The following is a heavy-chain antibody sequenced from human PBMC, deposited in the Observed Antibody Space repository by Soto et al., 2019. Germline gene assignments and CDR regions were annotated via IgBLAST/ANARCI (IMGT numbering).Heavy chain of an antibody. CDR1: GGSISSYY. CDR3: ARLYSSSLYYYYYYMDV. CDR2: IYYSGST. D-gene: IGHD6-6*01. Sequence: SETLSLTCTVSGGSISSYYWSWIRQPPGKGLEWIGYIYYSGSTNYNPSLKSRVTISVDTSKNQFSLKLSSVTAADTAVYYCARLYSSSLYYYYYYMDVWGKGTTVTVSS. J-gene: IGHJ6*03. V-gene: IGHV4-59*08.